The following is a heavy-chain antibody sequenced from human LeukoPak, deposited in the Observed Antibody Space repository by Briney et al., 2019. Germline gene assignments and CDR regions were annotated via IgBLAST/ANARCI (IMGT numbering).Heavy chain of an antibody. CDR3: ARGVGNYRYYFDY. CDR1: GFTFSSYA. CDR2: VSSSGAYI. Sequence: PGGSLRLSCAASGFTFSSYAMNWIRQPPGKGLEWVASVSSSGAYIYYANLVEGRFTISRDNAKNSLILQMNSLRAEDTAVYYCARGVGNYRYYFDYWGQGTLVTVSS. V-gene: IGHV3-21*01. D-gene: IGHD3-22*01. J-gene: IGHJ4*02.